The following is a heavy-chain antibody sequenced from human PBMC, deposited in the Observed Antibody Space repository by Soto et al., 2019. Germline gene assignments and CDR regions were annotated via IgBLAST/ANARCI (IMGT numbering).Heavy chain of an antibody. J-gene: IGHJ4*02. CDR2: IYRTGTT. CDR3: ASREPGTSVEY. CDR1: GGSFTSNNW. D-gene: IGHD1-7*01. Sequence: PSETLSLTCAVSGGSFTSNNWWPWVRQPPGQGLEWIGEIYRTGTTNYNPSLKSRGTISLDKSENQFSLKVNSLTAADTAVYYCASREPGTSVEYWGQGTLVAVSS. V-gene: IGHV4-4*02.